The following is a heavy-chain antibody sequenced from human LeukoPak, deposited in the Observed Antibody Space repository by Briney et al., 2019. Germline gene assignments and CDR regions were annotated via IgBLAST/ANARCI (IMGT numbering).Heavy chain of an antibody. CDR1: GYNFASHT. D-gene: IGHD3-10*01. CDR3: ARDRRYYVSGGKDGFDI. Sequence: ASVKVSCKASGYNFASHTIHWVRQAPGQSLEWMGWINAGNGNTKYSQKFQGRVTTSRDTSASTAYMELSSLRSEGTAVFYCARDRRYYVSGGKDGFDIWGQGTMVTVSS. J-gene: IGHJ3*02. V-gene: IGHV1-3*01. CDR2: INAGNGNT.